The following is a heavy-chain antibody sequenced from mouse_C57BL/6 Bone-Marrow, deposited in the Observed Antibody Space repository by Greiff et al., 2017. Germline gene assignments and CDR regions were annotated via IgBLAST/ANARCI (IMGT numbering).Heavy chain of an antibody. CDR2: INPNNGGT. CDR3: ARMGHYYGSSYYAMDY. J-gene: IGHJ4*01. CDR1: GYSFTDYN. Sequence: VQLQQSGPELVKPGASVKISCKASGYSFTDYNMNWVKQSHGKSLEWIGYINPNNGGTSYNQKFKGKATLTVNKSSSTAYMELRSLTSEDSAVYYCARMGHYYGSSYYAMDYWGQGTSVTVSS. V-gene: IGHV1-22*01. D-gene: IGHD1-1*01.